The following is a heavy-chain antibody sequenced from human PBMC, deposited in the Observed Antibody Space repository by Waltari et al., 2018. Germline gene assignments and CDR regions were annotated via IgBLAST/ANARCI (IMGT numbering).Heavy chain of an antibody. CDR2: TDHRGAT. D-gene: IGHD7-27*01. CDR1: GASFNNYY. CDR3: ARHRRGSNGIDY. J-gene: IGHJ4*02. Sequence: QVQLQQWGAGLLKPSETLSLTCGYYGASFNNYYWIWVRQPPGKGLEWIGETDHRGATKYNPSLASRVTISLDTSKSQFSLSLRSVIAADAAMYYCARHRRGSNGIDYWGQGTLVTVSS. V-gene: IGHV4-34*01.